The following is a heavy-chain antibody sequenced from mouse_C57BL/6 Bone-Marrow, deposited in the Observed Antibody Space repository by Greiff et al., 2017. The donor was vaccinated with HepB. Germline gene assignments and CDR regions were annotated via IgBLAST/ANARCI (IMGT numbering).Heavy chain of an antibody. Sequence: QVQLQQSGAELVRPGTSVKVSCKASGYAFTNYLIEWVKQRPGQGLEWIGVINPGSGGTNYNEKFKGKGTLTADKSSSTAYMQLSSLTSEDSAVYFCARERETDYFDYWGQGTTLTVSS. CDR3: ARERETDYFDY. CDR1: GYAFTNYL. J-gene: IGHJ2*01. V-gene: IGHV1-54*01. D-gene: IGHD4-1*01. CDR2: INPGSGGT.